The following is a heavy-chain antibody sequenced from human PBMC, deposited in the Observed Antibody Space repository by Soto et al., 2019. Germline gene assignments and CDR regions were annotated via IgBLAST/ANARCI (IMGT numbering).Heavy chain of an antibody. CDR2: ISYDGSNK. CDR3: AKGGGVLGGGLGY. V-gene: IGHV3-30*18. CDR1: GFTFSSYG. J-gene: IGHJ4*02. D-gene: IGHD3-10*01. Sequence: QVQLVESGGGVVQPGRSLRLSCAASGFTFSSYGMHWVRQAPGKGLEWVAVISYDGSNKYYADSVKGRFTISRDNSKNALYLQMNSLRAEDTAVYYCAKGGGVLGGGLGYWGQGTLVTVSS.